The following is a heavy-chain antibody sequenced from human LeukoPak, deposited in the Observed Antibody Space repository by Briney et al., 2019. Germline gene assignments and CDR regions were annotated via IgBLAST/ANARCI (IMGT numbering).Heavy chain of an antibody. Sequence: GGSLRLSCAASGFTFSSYAMSWVRQAPEKGLEWVSAISGSGGSTYYADSVKGRFTISRDNSKNTLYLQMNSLRAEDTAVYYCAKVLVPAAIDYYYGMDVWGQGTTVTVSS. CDR2: ISGSGGST. V-gene: IGHV3-23*01. CDR3: AKVLVPAAIDYYYGMDV. J-gene: IGHJ6*02. D-gene: IGHD2-2*01. CDR1: GFTFSSYA.